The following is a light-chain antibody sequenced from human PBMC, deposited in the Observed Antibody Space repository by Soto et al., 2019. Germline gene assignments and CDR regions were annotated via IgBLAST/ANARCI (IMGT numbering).Light chain of an antibody. CDR3: HQRSNWPKT. J-gene: IGKJ1*01. CDR2: DAS. Sequence: IVLTQSPATLSLSPGETATLSCRASQTVSSYLSWFQQKPGQPPRLLIYDASIKAPGIPARFSGSGSGTDFTLNISRLEPEDSEVYYCHQRSNWPKTFGQGTKVAIK. V-gene: IGKV3-11*01. CDR1: QTVSSY.